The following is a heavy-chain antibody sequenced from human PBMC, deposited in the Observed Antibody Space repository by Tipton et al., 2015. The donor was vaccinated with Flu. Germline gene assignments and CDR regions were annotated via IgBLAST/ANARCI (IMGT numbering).Heavy chain of an antibody. CDR2: ISPGDSDT. CDR1: GYSFTSYW. Sequence: QLVQSGAEVRKPGESLKISCKGSGYSFTSYWIGWVRQMPGKGLEWMGIISPGDSDTRYSPSFQGQVTISADKSISTAYLQWSSLKASDTAMYYCGRSTYCSSTNCYSPGGYWGQGTLVTVSS. J-gene: IGHJ4*02. V-gene: IGHV5-51*01. CDR3: GRSTYCSSTNCYSPGGY. D-gene: IGHD2-2*02.